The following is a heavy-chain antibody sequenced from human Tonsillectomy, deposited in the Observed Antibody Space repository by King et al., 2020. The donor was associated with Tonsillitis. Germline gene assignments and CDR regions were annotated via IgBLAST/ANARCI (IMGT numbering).Heavy chain of an antibody. D-gene: IGHD3-10*01. Sequence: QLQESGPGLVKPSETLSLTCTVSGGSISSSSYYWGWIRQPPGKGLEWIGSIYYSGSTYYNPSLKSRVTISVDTSKNQFSLKLSSVTAADTAVYYCASPIYYGPDSNSFAPWGQGTLVTVSS. CDR3: ASPIYYGPDSNSFAP. CDR2: IYYSGST. CDR1: GGSISSSSYY. V-gene: IGHV4-39*07. J-gene: IGHJ5*02.